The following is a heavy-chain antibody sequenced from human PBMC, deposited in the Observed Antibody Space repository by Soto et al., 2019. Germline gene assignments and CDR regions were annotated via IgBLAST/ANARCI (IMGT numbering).Heavy chain of an antibody. D-gene: IGHD3-22*01. V-gene: IGHV1-8*01. CDR1: GYTFTSYD. CDR2: MNPNSGNT. J-gene: IGHJ6*02. Sequence: ASVKVSCKASGYTFTSYDINWVRQATGQGLEWMGWMNPNSGNTGYAQKFQGRVTMTRNTSISTAYMELSSLRSEDTAVYYCARDGMIVKPDYYYYGMDVWGQGTTVTVSS. CDR3: ARDGMIVKPDYYYYGMDV.